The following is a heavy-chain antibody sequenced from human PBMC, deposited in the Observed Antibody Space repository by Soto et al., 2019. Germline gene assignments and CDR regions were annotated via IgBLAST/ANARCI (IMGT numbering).Heavy chain of an antibody. Sequence: GGSLRLSSSAPGGRVATNCMSWVRQAPGKGLEWVSVIYAGGSTSYADSVKGRFTVSRDNSNNTLFLQLNSLRVEDTAVYYCARGTWGISWPNFFDYWGQGVLVTVSS. V-gene: IGHV3-53*01. J-gene: IGHJ4*02. D-gene: IGHD6-13*01. CDR2: IYAGGST. CDR1: GGRVATNC. CDR3: ARGTWGISWPNFFDY.